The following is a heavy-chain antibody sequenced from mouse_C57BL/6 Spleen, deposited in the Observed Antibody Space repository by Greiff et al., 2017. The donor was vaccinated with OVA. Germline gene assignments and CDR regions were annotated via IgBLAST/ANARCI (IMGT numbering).Heavy chain of an antibody. CDR1: GYTFTSYW. Sequence: QVQLQQSGAELVKPGASVKLSCKASGYTFTSYWMHWVKQRPGQGLEWIGMIHPNSGSTNYNEKFKSKATLTVDKSSSTAYMQLSSLTSEDSAVYYCARIKLGREIDYWGQGTTLTVSS. J-gene: IGHJ2*01. D-gene: IGHD4-1*01. CDR2: IHPNSGST. V-gene: IGHV1-64*01. CDR3: ARIKLGREIDY.